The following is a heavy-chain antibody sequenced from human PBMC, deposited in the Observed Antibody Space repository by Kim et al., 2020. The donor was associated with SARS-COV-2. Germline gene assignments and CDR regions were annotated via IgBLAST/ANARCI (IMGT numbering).Heavy chain of an antibody. CDR3: ARGEYGYGQYYYYGMDV. V-gene: IGHV1-69*01. J-gene: IGHJ6*02. Sequence: KFQGRVTITADESTSTAYMELSSLRSEDTAVYYCARGEYGYGQYYYYGMDVWGQGTTVTVSS. D-gene: IGHD5-12*01.